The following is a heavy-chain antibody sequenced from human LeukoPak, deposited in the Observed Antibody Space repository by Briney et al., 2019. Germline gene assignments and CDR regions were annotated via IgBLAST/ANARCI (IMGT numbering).Heavy chain of an antibody. CDR2: INHSGST. J-gene: IGHJ5*02. CDR3: ARDCRGWFDP. CDR1: GGSFSGYY. Sequence: SETLSLTCAVYGGSFSGYYWSWIRQPPGKGLEWIGEINHSGSTYYNPSLKSRVTISVDTSKNQFSLKLSSVTAADTAVYYCARDCRGWFDPWGQGTLVTVSS. D-gene: IGHD2-15*01. V-gene: IGHV4-34*01.